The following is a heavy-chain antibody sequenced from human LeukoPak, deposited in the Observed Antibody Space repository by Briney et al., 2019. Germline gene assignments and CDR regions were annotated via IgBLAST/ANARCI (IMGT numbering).Heavy chain of an antibody. CDR3: ATLAAAGFDAFDI. CDR2: ISSTGANT. D-gene: IGHD6-13*01. V-gene: IGHV3-23*01. Sequence: GGSLRLSCAASGFTFSRYAMSWVRQSPGKGLEWVSGISSTGANTYYADSVKGRFTISRDNSKNTLYLQMNSLRAEDTAVYYCATLAAAGFDAFDIWGQGTMATVSS. J-gene: IGHJ3*02. CDR1: GFTFSRYA.